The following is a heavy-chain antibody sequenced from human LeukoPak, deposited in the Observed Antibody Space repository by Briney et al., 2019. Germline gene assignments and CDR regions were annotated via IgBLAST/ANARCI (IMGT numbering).Heavy chain of an antibody. Sequence: GGSLRLSCAASGFPFNSHGTHWVRQAPGKGLEWLAVISYEGSKQYYADSVKGRFTISRDSSNNTLYLQMNSLRVEDTAVYYCAKDGPRYSGTYCDYWGQGTLVTVSS. CDR3: AKDGPRYSGTYCDY. J-gene: IGHJ4*02. CDR1: GFPFNSHG. CDR2: ISYEGSKQ. V-gene: IGHV3-30*18. D-gene: IGHD1-26*01.